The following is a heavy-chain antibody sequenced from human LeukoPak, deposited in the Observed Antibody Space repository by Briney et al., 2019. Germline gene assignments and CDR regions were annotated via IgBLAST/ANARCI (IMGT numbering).Heavy chain of an antibody. J-gene: IGHJ6*04. CDR1: GGTFSSYA. CDR2: IIPIFGTA. Sequence: SVKVSCKASGGTFSSYAISWVRQAPGQGLEWMGGIIPIFGTANYAQKFQGRVTITADESTSTAYMELSSLRSVDTAVYYCATRTAKYCSSTSCHYYYGMDVWGKGTTVTVSS. V-gene: IGHV1-69*13. D-gene: IGHD2-2*01. CDR3: ATRTAKYCSSTSCHYYYGMDV.